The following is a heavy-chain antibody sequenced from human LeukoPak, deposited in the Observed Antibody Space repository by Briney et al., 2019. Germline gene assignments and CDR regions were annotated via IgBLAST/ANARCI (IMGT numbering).Heavy chain of an antibody. CDR2: ISSSSSYI. D-gene: IGHD6-25*01. V-gene: IGHV3-21*01. Sequence: GGSLRLSCAASGFTFSSYSMNWVRQAPGKGLEWVSSISSSSSYIYYADSVKGRFTISRDNAKNSLYLQMNSLRAEDTAVYYCARDRSGDYYYGMDVWGQGTTVTVSS. CDR3: ARDRSGDYYYGMDV. J-gene: IGHJ6*02. CDR1: GFTFSSYS.